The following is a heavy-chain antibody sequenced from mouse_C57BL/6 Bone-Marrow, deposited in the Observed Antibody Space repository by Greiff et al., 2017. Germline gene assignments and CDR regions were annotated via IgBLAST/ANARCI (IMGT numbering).Heavy chain of an antibody. D-gene: IGHD2-4*01. V-gene: IGHV5-9*01. CDR2: ISGGGGNT. CDR3: ARRYYDYDAY. CDR1: GFTFSSYT. Sequence: DVKLVESGGGLVKPGGSLKLSCAASGFTFSSYTMSWVRQTPEKRLEWVATISGGGGNTYYPDSVKGRFTISRDNAKNTLYLQMSSLRSEDTALYYCARRYYDYDAYWGQGTLVTVSA. J-gene: IGHJ3*01.